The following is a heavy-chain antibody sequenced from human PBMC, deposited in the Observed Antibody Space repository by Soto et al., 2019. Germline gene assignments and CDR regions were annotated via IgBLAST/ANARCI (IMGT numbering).Heavy chain of an antibody. CDR3: ARVIRGAYYNSPLDT. CDR1: GYTFTGYI. D-gene: IGHD3-10*01. J-gene: IGHJ5*02. V-gene: IGHV1-2*06. Sequence: ASVKVSCKASGYTFTGYIMHWVRQAPGQGLEWMGRINPYSGGADYAQSFQGRVTMTRDTSISTVYMELSRLRFDDTAVYYCARVIRGAYYNSPLDTWGQGTVVTVSS. CDR2: INPYSGGA.